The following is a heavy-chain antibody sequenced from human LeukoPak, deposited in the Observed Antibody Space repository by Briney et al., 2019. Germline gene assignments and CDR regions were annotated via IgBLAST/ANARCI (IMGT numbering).Heavy chain of an antibody. CDR2: VYDSGST. V-gene: IGHV4-59*08. J-gene: IGHJ4*02. CDR1: GGSITNYY. CDR3: ARRGGSWKANYYFDY. Sequence: ETLSLTCTVSGGSITNYYWGWIRQPPGKGLEWIGYVYDSGSTNYNPSLKSRVTISVDTSKIQFSLKLSSVTAADTAVYYCARRGGSWKANYYFDYWGQGTLVTVSS. D-gene: IGHD2-15*01.